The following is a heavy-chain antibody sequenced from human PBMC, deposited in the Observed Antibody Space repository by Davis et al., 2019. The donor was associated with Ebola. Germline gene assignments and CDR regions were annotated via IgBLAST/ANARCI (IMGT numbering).Heavy chain of an antibody. CDR3: TRQIIYSSGWFGDAFDI. J-gene: IGHJ3*02. CDR1: GFIFSNYG. Sequence: PGGSLRLSCAASGFIFSNYGMHWVRQIPGKGLEWVAVIWYDDRNKFHTDSVKGRFTISRDNFQNTVYLEMNSLRVEDTAVYYCTRQIIYSSGWFGDAFDIWGHGTMVTVTS. V-gene: IGHV3-33*01. D-gene: IGHD6-19*01. CDR2: IWYDDRNK.